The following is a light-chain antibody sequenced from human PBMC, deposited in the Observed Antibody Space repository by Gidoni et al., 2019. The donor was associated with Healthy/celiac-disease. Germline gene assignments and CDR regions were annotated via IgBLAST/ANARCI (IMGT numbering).Light chain of an antibody. CDR3: QAWDSSTWV. Sequence: SYGLTQPPSVSVSPGQTASITCSGDKLGDKYACWYQQKPGQSPVLVIYQGSKRPSGIPERFSGSNSGNTATLTISGTQAMDEADYYCQAWDSSTWVFGGGTKLTVL. CDR2: QGS. CDR1: KLGDKY. V-gene: IGLV3-1*01. J-gene: IGLJ3*02.